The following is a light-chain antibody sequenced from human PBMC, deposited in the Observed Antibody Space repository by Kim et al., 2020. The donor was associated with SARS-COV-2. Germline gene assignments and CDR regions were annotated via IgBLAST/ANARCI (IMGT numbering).Light chain of an antibody. Sequence: DIQMTQSLSTLSASVGDRVTITCRASQTISTWLAWYQQKSGKAPKLLIYKTSSPESGVPSRFIGSGSGTEFTLTISSLQPDDFATYYCQQYNNYPWTFGQGTKVDIK. V-gene: IGKV1-5*03. CDR3: QQYNNYPWT. CDR1: QTISTW. CDR2: KTS. J-gene: IGKJ1*01.